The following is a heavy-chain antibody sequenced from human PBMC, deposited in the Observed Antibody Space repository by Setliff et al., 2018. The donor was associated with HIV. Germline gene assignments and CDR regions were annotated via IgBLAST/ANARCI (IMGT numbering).Heavy chain of an antibody. CDR2: IFYTGST. D-gene: IGHD2-2*01. CDR1: GGSISGHY. V-gene: IGHV4-59*11. Sequence: ASETLSLTCTVSGGSISGHYWSWIRQPPGKGLEWIGYIFYTGSTNYNPSLKSRVTISVDTSKNQFFLKLSSVTAADTAVYYCVRGYCSSTTCYDDYYYMDVWGKGSTVTVSS. CDR3: VRGYCSSTTCYDDYYYMDV. J-gene: IGHJ6*03.